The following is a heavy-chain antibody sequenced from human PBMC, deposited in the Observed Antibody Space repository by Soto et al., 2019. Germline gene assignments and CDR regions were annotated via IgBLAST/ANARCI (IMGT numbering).Heavy chain of an antibody. D-gene: IGHD3-10*01. J-gene: IGHJ6*01. V-gene: IGHV3-33*01. CDR3: ARDGLGSGSYWRSSYHYCYGMDV. Sequence: PGGSLRLSCAASGFTFSSYGMHWVRQAPGKGLEWVGVIWYDGSNKYYADSVKGRFTISRDNSKNTLYLQMNSLRAEDTAVYYCARDGLGSGSYWRSSYHYCYGMDVWGQGTTVTVSS. CDR2: IWYDGSNK. CDR1: GFTFSSYG.